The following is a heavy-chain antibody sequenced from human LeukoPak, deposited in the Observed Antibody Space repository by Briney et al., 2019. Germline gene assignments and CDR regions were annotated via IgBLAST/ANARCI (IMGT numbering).Heavy chain of an antibody. V-gene: IGHV3-30*18. D-gene: IGHD3-22*01. CDR2: ISYDGSNK. CDR3: SKDPWQSGHYYDSSGQFDY. CDR1: GFTFSIYG. Sequence: GRSLRLSCAASGFTFSIYGMHWVRQAPGKGLEWVAFISYDGSNKYYADSVKGRFTISRDHSKNTLNLQMNSLRPEDTALYLCSKDPWQSGHYYDSSGQFDYWGQGTLVTVSS. J-gene: IGHJ4*02.